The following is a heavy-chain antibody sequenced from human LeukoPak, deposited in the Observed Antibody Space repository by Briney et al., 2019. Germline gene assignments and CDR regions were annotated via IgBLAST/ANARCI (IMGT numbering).Heavy chain of an antibody. CDR1: GYTFTSYY. CDR2: INPSGGST. V-gene: IGHV1-46*03. CDR3: ARDRRSVRYSGAFDI. Sequence: AASVKVSCKASGYTFTSYYMHWVRQAPGQGLEWMGIINPSGGSTSYAQKFQGRVTMTRDTSTSTVYMELSSLRSEDTAVYYCARDRRSVRYSGAFDIWGQGTMVTVSS. D-gene: IGHD2-15*01. J-gene: IGHJ3*02.